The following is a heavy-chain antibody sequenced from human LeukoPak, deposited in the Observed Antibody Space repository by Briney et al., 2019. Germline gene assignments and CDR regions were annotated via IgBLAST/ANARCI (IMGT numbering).Heavy chain of an antibody. CDR3: AKGDSSSPGADY. CDR2: ISGSGGST. V-gene: IGHV3-23*01. Sequence: GGSLRLSCAASGFTVSGYAMSWVRQAPGKGLEWVSAISGSGGSTYYADSVKGRFTISRDNSKNTLYLQMNSLRAEDTAVYYCAKGDSSSPGADYWGQGTLVTVSS. CDR1: GFTVSGYA. J-gene: IGHJ4*02. D-gene: IGHD6-6*01.